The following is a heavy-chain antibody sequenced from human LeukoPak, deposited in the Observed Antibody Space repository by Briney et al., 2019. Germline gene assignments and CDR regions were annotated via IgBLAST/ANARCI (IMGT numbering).Heavy chain of an antibody. Sequence: GASVKVSCRASGYPFTDYYVHWERQAPGQGLEWVGRISPKSGDTHYARKFLGRVTMTRDTSISAAYMELSSLRSDDTAVYYCARDDVRTGVVIIPWETNYGIDVWGQGTTVAVSS. CDR1: GYPFTDYY. D-gene: IGHD2/OR15-2a*01. J-gene: IGHJ6*02. V-gene: IGHV1-2*06. CDR2: ISPKSGDT. CDR3: ARDDVRTGVVIIPWETNYGIDV.